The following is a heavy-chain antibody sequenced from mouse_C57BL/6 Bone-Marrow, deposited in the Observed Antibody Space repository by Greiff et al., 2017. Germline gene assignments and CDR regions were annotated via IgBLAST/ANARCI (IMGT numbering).Heavy chain of an antibody. V-gene: IGHV1-54*01. D-gene: IGHD2-3*01. Sequence: VQLQQSGAELVRPGTSVKVSCKASGYAFTNYLIEWVKQRPGQGLEWIGVINPGSGGTNYNEKFKGKATLTADKSSSTAYMQLSSLTSEDSAVYFCARRDNYDGYPFAYWGQGTLVTVSA. CDR1: GYAFTNYL. CDR2: INPGSGGT. CDR3: ARRDNYDGYPFAY. J-gene: IGHJ3*01.